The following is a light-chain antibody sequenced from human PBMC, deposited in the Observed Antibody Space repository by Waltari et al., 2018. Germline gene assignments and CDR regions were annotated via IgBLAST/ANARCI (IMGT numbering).Light chain of an antibody. Sequence: QSALTQPAPVSGSPGQSIAIPCIGSSSAVWANNFLSWYQQHPVRAPTLMIHEVTKRPSGVSTRFSGSKSGNTASLTISGLQAEDEADYYCCSYTSIGPVLIGGGTKVTVL. CDR3: CSYTSIGPVL. CDR2: EVT. J-gene: IGLJ2*01. CDR1: SSAVWANNF. V-gene: IGLV2-23*02.